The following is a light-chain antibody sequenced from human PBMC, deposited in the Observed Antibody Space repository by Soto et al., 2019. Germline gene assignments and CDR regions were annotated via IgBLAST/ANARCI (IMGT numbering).Light chain of an antibody. Sequence: DIQLTQSPSSLSASVGDRVTITCRASQPINIYLNWYQQKPGRAPLLLIYAASTLQSGVPSRFGGSGSGTEVPLTINNLQPEDFAIYYCQQSYSTPTFGGGTKV. CDR1: QPINIY. CDR2: AAS. CDR3: QQSYSTPT. V-gene: IGKV1-39*01. J-gene: IGKJ4*01.